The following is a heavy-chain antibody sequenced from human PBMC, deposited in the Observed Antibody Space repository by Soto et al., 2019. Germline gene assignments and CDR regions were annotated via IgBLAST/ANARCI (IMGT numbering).Heavy chain of an antibody. D-gene: IGHD6-19*01. V-gene: IGHV3-9*01. CDR1: GFTFDEYD. CDR2: ISWNSGSI. J-gene: IGHJ4*02. CDR3: AKDLIAVAGPSD. Sequence: PGGSLRLSCPASGFTFDEYDMHWVRQAPGKGLEWVSGISWNSGSIDYADSVKGRFTISRDNAKNSLYLQMNSLRAEDTALYYCAKDLIAVAGPSDWGQGTLVTVSS.